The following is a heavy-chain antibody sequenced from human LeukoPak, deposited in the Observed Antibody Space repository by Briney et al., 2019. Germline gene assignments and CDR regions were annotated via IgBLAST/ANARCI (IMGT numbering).Heavy chain of an antibody. J-gene: IGHJ6*03. Sequence: SETLSLTCTVSGYSISTGYYWGWIRQPPGKGLEWIGTIYHSGSTYYKPSLKSRVTISVDTSKNQFSLKLSSVTAADTAMYYCAMAYGSGSYGYYMEVWGKGTTVTVSS. CDR1: GYSISTGYY. V-gene: IGHV4-38-2*02. D-gene: IGHD3-10*01. CDR3: AMAYGSGSYGYYMEV. CDR2: IYHSGST.